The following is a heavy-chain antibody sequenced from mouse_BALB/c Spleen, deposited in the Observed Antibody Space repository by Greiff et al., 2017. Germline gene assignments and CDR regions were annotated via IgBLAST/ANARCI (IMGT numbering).Heavy chain of an antibody. CDR1: GFSLTGDG. D-gene: IGHD4-1*01. CDR2: IWGDGST. CDR3: AITGTGFAY. V-gene: IGHV2-6-7*01. Sequence: VQLVESGPGLVAPSQSLSITCTVSGFSLTGDGVNWVRQPLGKSLEWLGMIWGDGSTDYNSATKSRLSISKYNSKSQVFLKMNSLQTADTARYYCAITGTGFAYWGQGTLVTVSA. J-gene: IGHJ3*01.